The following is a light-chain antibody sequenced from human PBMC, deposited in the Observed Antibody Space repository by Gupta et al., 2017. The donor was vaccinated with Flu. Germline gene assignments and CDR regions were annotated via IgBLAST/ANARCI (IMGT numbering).Light chain of an antibody. V-gene: IGKV3-20*01. CDR2: GAS. Sequence: EIVLTQSPGTLSLSPGERATLSCRASQSVSSSYLAWYQQKPGQAPRLLIYGASSRATGIPDRFSGSGSGTDFTLTSSRLEPEDFAVYYWQQYGSSPVTFGQGTKVEIK. CDR3: QQYGSSPVT. CDR1: QSVSSSY. J-gene: IGKJ1*01.